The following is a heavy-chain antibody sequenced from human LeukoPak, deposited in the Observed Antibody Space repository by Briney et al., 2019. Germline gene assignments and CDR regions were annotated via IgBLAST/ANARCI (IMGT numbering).Heavy chain of an antibody. V-gene: IGHV1-18*01. Sequence: ASVKVSCKASGYTFTSYGISWVRQAPGQGLEWMGWISAYNGDTNYAQKLQGRVTMTTDTSTSTAYMELRSLRSDDTAVYYCSRGAGSFSTKGYYYYYDGMDVWGQGTTVTVSS. D-gene: IGHD2-2*01. J-gene: IGHJ6*02. CDR2: ISAYNGDT. CDR1: GYTFTSYG. CDR3: SRGAGSFSTKGYYYYYDGMDV.